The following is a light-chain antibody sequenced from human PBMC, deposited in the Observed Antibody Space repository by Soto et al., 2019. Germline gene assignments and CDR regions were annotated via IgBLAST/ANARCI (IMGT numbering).Light chain of an antibody. CDR1: QSVSRY. Sequence: EIVSTQSPATLSLSPGERATHSCRASQSVSRYLAWYQQKPGQAPRLLIYDASNRATGIPARFSGSGSGTDFTLTISSLEPEDFAVYYCQQRSNWPLITFGQGRRLEIK. CDR2: DAS. V-gene: IGKV3-11*01. CDR3: QQRSNWPLIT. J-gene: IGKJ5*01.